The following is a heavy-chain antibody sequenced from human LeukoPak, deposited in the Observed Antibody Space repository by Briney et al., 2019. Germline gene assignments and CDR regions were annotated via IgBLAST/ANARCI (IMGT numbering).Heavy chain of an antibody. Sequence: PSETLSLTCAVSGGSISSSNWWSWVRQPPGKGLEWIGEIYHSGSTNYNPSLKSRVTISVDKSKNQFSLKLSSVTAADTAVYYCARDASVGATTGFDYWGQGTLVTVSS. CDR3: ARDASVGATTGFDY. J-gene: IGHJ4*02. CDR2: IYHSGST. D-gene: IGHD1-26*01. CDR1: GGSISSSNW. V-gene: IGHV4-4*02.